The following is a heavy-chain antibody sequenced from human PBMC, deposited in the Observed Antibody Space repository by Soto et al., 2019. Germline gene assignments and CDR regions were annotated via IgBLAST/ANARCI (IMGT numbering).Heavy chain of an antibody. D-gene: IGHD1-26*01. CDR3: ARVRSEFGGSYYGAFDI. V-gene: IGHV1-46*01. J-gene: IGHJ3*02. CDR1: GYTFTSYY. Sequence: ASVKVSCKASGYTFTSYYMHWVRQAPGQGLEWMGIINPSGGSTSYAQKFQGRVTMTRGTSTSTVYMELSSLRSEDTAVYYCARVRSEFGGSYYGAFDIWGQGTMVTVSS. CDR2: INPSGGST.